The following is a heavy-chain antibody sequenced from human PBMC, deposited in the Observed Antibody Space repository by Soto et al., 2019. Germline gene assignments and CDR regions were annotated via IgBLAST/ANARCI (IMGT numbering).Heavy chain of an antibody. CDR2: ISAYNGNT. J-gene: IGHJ6*02. CDR3: ARTKTEEADYDYVWGSSYYYYYGMDV. CDR1: GYTFTSYG. Sequence: QVQLVQSGAEVKKPGASVKVSCKASGYTFTSYGISWVRQAPGQGLEWMGWISAYNGNTNYAQKLQGRVTMTTDTSTSTAYMELRSLRSDDTAVYYCARTKTEEADYDYVWGSSYYYYYGMDVWGQGTTVTVSS. V-gene: IGHV1-18*04. D-gene: IGHD3-16*01.